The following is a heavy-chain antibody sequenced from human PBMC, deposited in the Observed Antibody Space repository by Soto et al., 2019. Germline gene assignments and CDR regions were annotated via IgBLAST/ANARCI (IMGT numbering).Heavy chain of an antibody. V-gene: IGHV1-3*01. CDR1: GYTFTSYA. CDR2: INAGNGNT. CDR3: ARSLFEGIAVAGGDY. Sequence: QVQLVQSGAEVKKPGASVKVSCKASGYTFTSYAMHWVRQAPGQRLEWMGWINAGNGNTKYSQKFQGRVTITRDTSAGTAYMELSSLRSEDTAVYYCARSLFEGIAVAGGDYWGQGTLVTVSS. D-gene: IGHD6-19*01. J-gene: IGHJ4*02.